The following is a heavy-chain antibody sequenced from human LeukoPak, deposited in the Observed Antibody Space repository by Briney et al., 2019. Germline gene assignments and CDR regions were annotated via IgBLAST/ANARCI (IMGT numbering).Heavy chain of an antibody. J-gene: IGHJ4*02. V-gene: IGHV3-74*01. CDR3: ARDGGRGTYDY. CDR1: GFTFSSYW. CDR2: INTDGSAT. D-gene: IGHD1-26*01. Sequence: PGGSLRLSCAASGFTFSSYWMHWVRQAPGKGLVWVSRINTDGSATNYADAVKGRFIISRDNAKNTLYLQMNSLRVDDTAAYFCARDGGRGTYDYWGQETLVTVSS.